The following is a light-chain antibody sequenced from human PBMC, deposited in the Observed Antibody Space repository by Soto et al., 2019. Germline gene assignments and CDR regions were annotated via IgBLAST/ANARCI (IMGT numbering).Light chain of an antibody. Sequence: QSALTQPASVSGSPGQSITISCTGTSSDVGAYNFVSWYQQYPGKAPKVMIYEVNNRPSGVSNRFSGSKSGNTASLTISGLQAEDEADYYCSSFTRSSTYVFGSGTKLIVL. J-gene: IGLJ1*01. CDR2: EVN. CDR1: SSDVGAYNF. CDR3: SSFTRSSTYV. V-gene: IGLV2-14*01.